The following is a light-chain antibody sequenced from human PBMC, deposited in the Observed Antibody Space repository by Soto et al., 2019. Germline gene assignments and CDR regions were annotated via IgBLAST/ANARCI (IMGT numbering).Light chain of an antibody. J-gene: IGLJ1*01. CDR1: ISDVGGYNF. V-gene: IGLV2-14*03. CDR3: SSFTGSNHV. CDR2: DVS. Sequence: QSALTQPASVSGSPGQSITISCTGTISDVGGYNFVSWYQQYPGKAPKLMICDVSNRPSGVSNRFSGSKSGNTASLTISGLQAEDEADYYCSSFTGSNHVFGTGTKVTVL.